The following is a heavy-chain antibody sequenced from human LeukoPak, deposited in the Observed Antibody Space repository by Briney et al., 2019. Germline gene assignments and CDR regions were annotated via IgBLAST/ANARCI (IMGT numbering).Heavy chain of an antibody. V-gene: IGHV2-5*02. CDR1: GFSLNTRGVG. Sequence: SGPTLVNPTQTLTLTCTFSGFSLNTRGVGVGWIRQPPGRALEWLALIYWDDDRRYSPSLNSRLTITKDTSKNQVVLTMTNMDPVDTATYFCAHRKNYYDSSVCDNWGQGTLVTVSS. D-gene: IGHD3-22*01. CDR2: IYWDDDR. J-gene: IGHJ4*02. CDR3: AHRKNYYDSSVCDN.